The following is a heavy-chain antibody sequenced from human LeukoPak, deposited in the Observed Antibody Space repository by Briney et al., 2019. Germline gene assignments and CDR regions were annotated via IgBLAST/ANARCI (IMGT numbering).Heavy chain of an antibody. CDR3: ARLGKMNLVRGTFWYFDL. CDR2: IYNTGSS. J-gene: IGHJ2*01. D-gene: IGHD3-10*01. CDR1: GGSVSSDS. Sequence: PSETLYLTCTVSGGSVSSDSWNWIRQSPGRGLEFIGYIYNTGSSNHNPSLKNRVTISLDKSKGQLSLELSSVTAADTAIYYCARLGKMNLVRGTFWYFDLWGRGTLVTVSS. V-gene: IGHV4-59*08.